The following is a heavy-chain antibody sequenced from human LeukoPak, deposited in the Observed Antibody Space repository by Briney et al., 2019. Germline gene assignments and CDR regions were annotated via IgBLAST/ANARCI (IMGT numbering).Heavy chain of an antibody. CDR1: GYTLTELS. D-gene: IGHD3-22*01. CDR3: ARGPLLLNEQPLYYFDY. J-gene: IGHJ4*02. CDR2: FDPEDGET. Sequence: ASVKVSCKFSGYTLTELSMHWVRQAPGKGLGWMGGFDPEDGETIYAQKFQGRVTMTEDTSTGTAYMELSSLRSEDTAVYYCARGPLLLNEQPLYYFDYWGQGTLVTVSS. V-gene: IGHV1-24*01.